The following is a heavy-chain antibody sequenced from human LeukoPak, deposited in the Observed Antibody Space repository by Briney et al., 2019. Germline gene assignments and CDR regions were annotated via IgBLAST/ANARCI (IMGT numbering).Heavy chain of an antibody. V-gene: IGHV3-33*01. CDR2: IWYDGSNK. Sequence: GGSLRLSCAASGFTFSSYDMHWVRQAPGKGLEWVTVIWYDGSNKYYADSVKGRFTISRDNSKNTLYLQMNSLRAEDTAVYYCAREMTTVTTAFDYWGQGTLVTVSS. CDR3: AREMTTVTTAFDY. CDR1: GFTFSSYD. D-gene: IGHD4-17*01. J-gene: IGHJ4*02.